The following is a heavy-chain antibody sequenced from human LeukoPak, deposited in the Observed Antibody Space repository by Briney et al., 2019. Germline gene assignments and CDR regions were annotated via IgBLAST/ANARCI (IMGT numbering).Heavy chain of an antibody. CDR1: GYTFTSYG. CDR2: ISAYNGNT. Sequence: ASVKVSCKASGYTFTSYGISWVRQAPGQGLEWMGWISAYNGNTNYAQKLQGRVTMTTDTFTSTAYMELRSLRSDDTAVYYCARDADATYYYDSSGYYPHYWGQGTLVTVSS. V-gene: IGHV1-18*01. CDR3: ARDADATYYYDSSGYYPHY. D-gene: IGHD3-22*01. J-gene: IGHJ4*02.